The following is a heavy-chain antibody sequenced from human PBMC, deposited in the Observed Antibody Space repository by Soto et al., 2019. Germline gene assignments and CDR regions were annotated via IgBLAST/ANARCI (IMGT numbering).Heavy chain of an antibody. CDR3: ASSTIFGVVIGV. Sequence: PGGSLRLSCAASGFTFSSYWMHWVRQAPGKGLVWVSRINSDGSSTSYTDSVKGRFTISRDNAKNTLYLQMNSLRAEDTAVYYCASSTIFGVVIGVRGQGTTVTVSS. CDR1: GFTFSSYW. J-gene: IGHJ6*02. V-gene: IGHV3-74*01. D-gene: IGHD3-3*01. CDR2: INSDGSST.